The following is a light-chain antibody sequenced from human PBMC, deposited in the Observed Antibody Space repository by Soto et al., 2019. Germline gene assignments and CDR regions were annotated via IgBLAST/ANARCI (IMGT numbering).Light chain of an antibody. CDR1: QAISNN. CDR3: QQANDWPPT. CDR2: DAS. Sequence: RVRTQSPVTLSFSPGERVTLFCRASQAISNNLAGYQQKPGQAPRLLMFDASTRATGIPARFSGSGSGTEFPLTISSLQSEDFAVYYCQQANDWPPTFGQGTRV. J-gene: IGKJ1*01. V-gene: IGKV3-15*01.